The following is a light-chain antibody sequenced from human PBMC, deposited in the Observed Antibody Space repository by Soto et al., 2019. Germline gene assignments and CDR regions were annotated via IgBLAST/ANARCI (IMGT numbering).Light chain of an antibody. J-gene: IGLJ1*01. CDR3: SSYTSSSPDV. CDR2: DVS. CDR1: SSDVGDYNY. Sequence: QSALTQPASVSGSPGQSITISCTGTSSDVGDYNYVSWYQQHPGKAPNLMIYDVSNRPSGVSNRFSGSKSGNTASLTISGLQAEDEADYYCSSYTSSSPDVFGTGTKLTVL. V-gene: IGLV2-14*03.